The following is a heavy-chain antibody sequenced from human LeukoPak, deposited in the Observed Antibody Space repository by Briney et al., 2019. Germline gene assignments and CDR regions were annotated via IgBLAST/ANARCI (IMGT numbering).Heavy chain of an antibody. CDR2: ISGSGGST. J-gene: IGHJ4*02. V-gene: IGHV3-23*01. D-gene: IGHD2-2*02. CDR3: AKGTERYQLLNPSTYFDY. Sequence: GGSLRLSCAASGFTFSSYAMSWVRQAPGKGLEWVSAISGSGGSTYYADSVKGRLTISRDNYKKTLYLQMNSLRAEDTAVYYCAKGTERYQLLNPSTYFDYWGQGTLVTVSS. CDR1: GFTFSSYA.